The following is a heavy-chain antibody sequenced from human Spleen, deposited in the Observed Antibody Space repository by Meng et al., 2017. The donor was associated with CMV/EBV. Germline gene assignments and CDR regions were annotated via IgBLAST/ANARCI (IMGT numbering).Heavy chain of an antibody. J-gene: IGHJ4*02. V-gene: IGHV3-11*04. D-gene: IGHD2-15*01. CDR1: QINFSDYY. CDR3: ASNGGLAGRLLYY. Sequence: CGNSQINFSDYYMSWIRQAPGKGLEWVSYISSGGSTIYYADSVKGRFTISRDNAKNSVYLQMDSLRPENSAVYYCASNGGLAGRLLYYWGRGTLVTVSS. CDR2: ISSGGSTI.